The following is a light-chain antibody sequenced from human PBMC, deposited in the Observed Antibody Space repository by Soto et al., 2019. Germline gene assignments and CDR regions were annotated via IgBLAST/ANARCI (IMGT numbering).Light chain of an antibody. Sequence: EIVLTQSPATLSVSPGESATISCLASQSVSSNLAWYQQKPGQAPRLLIYDTSTRATGIPARFSGSGSGTEFTLTISSLQSEDFAVYYCQQYNNWPPITFGQGTRLEIK. J-gene: IGKJ5*01. CDR1: QSVSSN. CDR3: QQYNNWPPIT. V-gene: IGKV3-15*01. CDR2: DTS.